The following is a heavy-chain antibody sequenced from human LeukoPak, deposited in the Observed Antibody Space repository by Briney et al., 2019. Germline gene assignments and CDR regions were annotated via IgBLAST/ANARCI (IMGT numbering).Heavy chain of an antibody. CDR3: ARKGLPAAVDY. V-gene: IGHV3-11*01. J-gene: IGHJ4*02. D-gene: IGHD6-13*01. CDR1: GFTFSDYY. Sequence: PGGSLRLSCAACGFTFSDYYMTWLRQAPGKGREWLLYISYCGSTIYYADSVKGRFTVSRDNAENSLYLQMNSLTAEDTAVYYCARKGLPAAVDYWGQGTLVTVSS. CDR2: ISYCGSTI.